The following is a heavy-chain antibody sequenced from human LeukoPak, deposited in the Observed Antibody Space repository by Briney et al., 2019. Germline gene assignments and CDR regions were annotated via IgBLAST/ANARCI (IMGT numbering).Heavy chain of an antibody. D-gene: IGHD3-22*01. J-gene: IGHJ4*02. V-gene: IGHV1-69*13. CDR1: GGTFSSYA. Sequence: SVKVSCKASGGTFSSYAISWVRQAPGQGLEWMGGIIPIFGTANYAQKFQGRVTITADESTSTAYMELSSLRSEDTAVYYCARDARYYYDSSGYWVPFDYWGQGTLVTVSS. CDR2: IIPIFGTA. CDR3: ARDARYYYDSSGYWVPFDY.